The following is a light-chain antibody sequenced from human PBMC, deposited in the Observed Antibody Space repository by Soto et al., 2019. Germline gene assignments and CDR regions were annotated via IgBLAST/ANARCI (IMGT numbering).Light chain of an antibody. CDR1: QSIDTNW. V-gene: IGKV3-20*01. Sequence: EIGWTPSPGRLYLAPGADARYSSMASQSIDTNWLAWYQQRPGQPPRLLIYGASSRATGIPDRFSGSGSGTDFTLTISRLEPEEFAVYYCQQYGSSGTCGQGTNVEIK. CDR2: GAS. J-gene: IGKJ1*01. CDR3: QQYGSSGT.